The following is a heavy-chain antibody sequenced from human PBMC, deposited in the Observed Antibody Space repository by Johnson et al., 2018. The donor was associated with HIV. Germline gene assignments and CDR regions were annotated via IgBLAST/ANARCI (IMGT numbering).Heavy chain of an antibody. V-gene: IGHV3-23*04. D-gene: IGHD6-13*01. J-gene: IGHJ3*02. CDR2: ISGSGGST. Sequence: VQLVESGGGVVQPGRSLRLSCAASGFTFSSYGMHWVRQAPGKGLEWVSAISGSGGSTYYADSVKGRFTISRDNSKNTLYLQMNSLRAEDTAVYYCAKDRRGKQQLVTGNDAFDIWGQGTMVTVSS. CDR3: AKDRRGKQQLVTGNDAFDI. CDR1: GFTFSSYG.